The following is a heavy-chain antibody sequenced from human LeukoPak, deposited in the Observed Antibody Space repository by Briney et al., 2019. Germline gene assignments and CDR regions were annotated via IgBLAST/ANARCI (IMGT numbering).Heavy chain of an antibody. CDR3: AKSNGYGLIDI. V-gene: IGHV4-59*12. Sequence: QASETLSLTCTVAGGSINFDYWSWIRQPPGKGLEWIGNIFYSGSTYYSPSLKSRVTISLDTSRNQFSLKLNSVTAADTPVYYCAKSNGYGLIDIWGQGTMVTVSS. CDR1: GGSINFDY. J-gene: IGHJ3*02. D-gene: IGHD3-22*01. CDR2: IFYSGST.